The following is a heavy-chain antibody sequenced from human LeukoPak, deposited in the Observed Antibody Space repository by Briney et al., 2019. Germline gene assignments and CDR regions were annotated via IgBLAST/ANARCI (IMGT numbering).Heavy chain of an antibody. Sequence: SETLSLTCTVSGGSISSSTHYWGWIRQPPGEGLEWIGSIYYSGSTYYNPSLKSRVTMSVDTSKDQFSLNLSSVTAADTAVYYCARLAMVRGVTQYYFDYWGQGTLVTVSS. CDR3: ARLAMVRGVTQYYFDY. V-gene: IGHV4-39*01. D-gene: IGHD3-10*01. CDR2: IYYSGST. J-gene: IGHJ4*02. CDR1: GGSISSSTHY.